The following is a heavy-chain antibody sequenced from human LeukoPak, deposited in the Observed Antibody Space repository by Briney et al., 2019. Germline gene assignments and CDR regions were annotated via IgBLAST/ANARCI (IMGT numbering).Heavy chain of an antibody. V-gene: IGHV1-2*02. Sequence: GASVKVSCKASGYTFTGYYMHGVRQAPGQGLEWMGWINPNSGGTNYAQKFQGRVTMTRDTSISTAYMELSRLRSDDTAVYYCARVRIAVAGKYYFDYWGQGTLVTVSS. CDR3: ARVRIAVAGKYYFDY. D-gene: IGHD6-19*01. CDR1: GYTFTGYY. CDR2: INPNSGGT. J-gene: IGHJ4*02.